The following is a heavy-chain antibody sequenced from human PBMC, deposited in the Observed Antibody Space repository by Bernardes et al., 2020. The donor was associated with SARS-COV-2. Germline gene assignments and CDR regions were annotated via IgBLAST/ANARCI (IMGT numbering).Heavy chain of an antibody. CDR1: GFTVSSNY. CDR2: IYSGGSNK. J-gene: IGHJ4*02. CDR3: AKDFFDRDYLDY. V-gene: IGHV3-66*02. Sequence: GGSLRLSCAASGFTVSSNYMSWVRQAPGKGLEWVSVIYSGGSNKYYADSLKGRFTISRDNSKNTLYLQMNSLRAEDTAMYYCAKDFFDRDYLDYWGQGTLVTVSS. D-gene: IGHD3-3*01.